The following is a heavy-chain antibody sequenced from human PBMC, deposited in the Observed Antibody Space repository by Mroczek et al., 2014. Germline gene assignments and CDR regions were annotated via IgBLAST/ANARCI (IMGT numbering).Heavy chain of an antibody. CDR1: GGSISSYY. D-gene: IGHD5-24*01. Sequence: QVQLVESGPGLVKPSETLSLTCTVSGGSISSYYWSWIRQPPGKGLEWIGYIYYSGSTNYNPSLKSRVTISVDTSKNQFSLKLSSVTAADTAVYYCARKGDRDGSDAFDIWGQGTMVTVSS. V-gene: IGHV4-59*01. J-gene: IGHJ3*02. CDR3: ARKGDRDGSDAFDI. CDR2: IYYSGST.